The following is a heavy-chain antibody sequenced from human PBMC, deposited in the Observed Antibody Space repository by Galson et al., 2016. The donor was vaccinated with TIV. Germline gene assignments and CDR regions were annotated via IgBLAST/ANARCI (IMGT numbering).Heavy chain of an antibody. V-gene: IGHV3-74*01. CDR1: GFTLSSHA. CDR2: IDTDGTTT. Sequence: SLRLSCAATGFTLSSHAMHWVRQAPGKGLEWVARIDTDGTTTYYADSVKGRFSISRDNAKNTVYLQMNNLIADDTAVYYCVRDRLGWHWGQGTLVTVSS. CDR3: VRDRLGWH. J-gene: IGHJ1*01. D-gene: IGHD3-16*01.